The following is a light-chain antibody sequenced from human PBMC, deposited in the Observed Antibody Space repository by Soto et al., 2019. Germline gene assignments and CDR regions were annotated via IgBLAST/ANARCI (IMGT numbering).Light chain of an antibody. CDR2: GAS. V-gene: IGKV3-20*01. Sequence: EIVLTQSPGTLSLSPGEGTTLSCTTSQSVSSTYFAWYQQKPGQAPRPLIYGASNRATGIPDRFSGSGSGTDFTLTISRLEPEDFAMYYCQQYDSSPPGYTFGQGTKLEIK. CDR3: QQYDSSPPGYT. J-gene: IGKJ2*01. CDR1: QSVSSTY.